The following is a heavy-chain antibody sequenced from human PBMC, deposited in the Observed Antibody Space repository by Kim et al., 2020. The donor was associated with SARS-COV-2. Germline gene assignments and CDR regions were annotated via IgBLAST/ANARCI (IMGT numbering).Heavy chain of an antibody. J-gene: IGHJ4*02. V-gene: IGHV3-21*01. Sequence: GGSLRLSCAASGFTFNNYNMNWVRQAPGKGLEWVSSISSSSSYIYYADSVKGRFTISRDNGRNSLYLQMNSLRAEDTAVYYCARHGSFDYWGQGTLVTVSP. CDR1: GFTFNNYN. CDR3: ARHGSFDY. CDR2: ISSSSSYI.